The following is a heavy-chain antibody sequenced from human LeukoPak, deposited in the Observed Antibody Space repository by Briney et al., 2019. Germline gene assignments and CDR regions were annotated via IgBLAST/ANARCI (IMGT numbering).Heavy chain of an antibody. Sequence: GGSLRLSCAASGFTFSSYGMHWVRQAPGKGLEWAAVIWYDGSNKYYADSVKGRFTISRDNSKNTLYLQMNSLRAEDTAVYYCAKGRVEMATIVDYWGQGTLVTVSS. CDR2: IWYDGSNK. CDR3: AKGRVEMATIVDY. CDR1: GFTFSSYG. J-gene: IGHJ4*02. D-gene: IGHD5-24*01. V-gene: IGHV3-33*06.